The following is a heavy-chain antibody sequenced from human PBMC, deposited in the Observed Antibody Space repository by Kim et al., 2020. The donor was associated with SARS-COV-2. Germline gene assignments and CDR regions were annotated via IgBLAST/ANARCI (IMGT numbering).Heavy chain of an antibody. D-gene: IGHD6-19*01. V-gene: IGHV1-69*13. Sequence: SVKVSCKASGGTFSSYAISWVRQAPGQGLEWMGGIIPIFGTANYAQKFQGRVTITADESTSTAYMELSSLRSEDTAVYYCAGTPRDRAVADYGGFDYWGQGTLVTVSS. CDR3: AGTPRDRAVADYGGFDY. CDR1: GGTFSSYA. CDR2: IIPIFGTA. J-gene: IGHJ4*02.